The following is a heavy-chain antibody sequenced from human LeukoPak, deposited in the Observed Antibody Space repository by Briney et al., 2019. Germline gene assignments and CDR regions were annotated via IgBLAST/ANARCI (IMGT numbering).Heavy chain of an antibody. CDR3: ARGYCSSTSCLGVYYYYYMDV. J-gene: IGHJ6*03. CDR2: ISAYNGNT. V-gene: IGHV1-18*01. CDR1: GYTCTSYG. D-gene: IGHD2-2*01. Sequence: ASVKVSCKASGYTCTSYGISWVRQAPGQGLEWMGWISAYNGNTNYAQKLQGRVTMTTDTSTSTAYMELRSLRSDDTAVYYCARGYCSSTSCLGVYYYYYMDVWGKGTTVTVSS.